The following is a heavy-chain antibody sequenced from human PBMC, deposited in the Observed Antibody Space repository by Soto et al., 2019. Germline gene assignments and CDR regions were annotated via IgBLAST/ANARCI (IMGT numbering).Heavy chain of an antibody. CDR2: ISAYNGNT. J-gene: IGHJ4*02. Sequence: ASVKVSCKASGYTFTSYAMHWVRQAPGQRLEWMGWISAYNGNTNYAQKLQGRVTMTTDTSTSTAYMELRSLRSDDTAVYYCARNTEFFYYDSSGYYLFDFWGQGSLVTVSS. V-gene: IGHV1-18*01. CDR1: GYTFTSYA. CDR3: ARNTEFFYYDSSGYYLFDF. D-gene: IGHD3-22*01.